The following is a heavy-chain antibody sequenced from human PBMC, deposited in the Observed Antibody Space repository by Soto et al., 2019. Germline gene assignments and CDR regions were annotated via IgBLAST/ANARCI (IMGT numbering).Heavy chain of an antibody. CDR3: AKGGDYVYYYSYGLDV. CDR1: GFTFRSYS. V-gene: IGHV3-21*04. D-gene: IGHD4-17*01. J-gene: IGHJ6*02. CDR2: ISSSSSSI. Sequence: GGSLRLSCAASGFTFRSYSMNWVRQAPGKGLEWVSSISSSSSSIYYADSVKGRFTISRDTPKKTLYLQMNSLRAEDTALYYCAKGGDYVYYYSYGLDVWGQGTTVTVSS.